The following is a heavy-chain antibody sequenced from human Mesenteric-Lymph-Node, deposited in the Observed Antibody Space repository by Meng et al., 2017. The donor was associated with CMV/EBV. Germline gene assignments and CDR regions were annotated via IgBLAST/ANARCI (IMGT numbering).Heavy chain of an antibody. CDR2: ISPSAYTT. V-gene: IGHV3-11*01. CDR3: ARIIGAPALNWFDP. J-gene: IGHJ5*02. CDR1: RFTFSDYY. D-gene: IGHD4/OR15-4a*01. Sequence: SRFTFSDYYISWLRQAPGKGLEWVSYISPSAYTTYFGDSVKGRFTVSRDNAKNSLYLQMNSLRAEDTAVYYCARIIGAPALNWFDPWGQGTLVTVSS.